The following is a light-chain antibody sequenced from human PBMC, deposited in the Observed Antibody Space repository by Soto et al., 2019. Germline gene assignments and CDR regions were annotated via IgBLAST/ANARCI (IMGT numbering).Light chain of an antibody. CDR2: GTS. V-gene: IGKV3-20*01. Sequence: EIVLTQSPGTLSLSPGDRATLSCRASQSVGSNYLGWYQQKPGQTPRLLISGTSHRDTGIPDRFSGSGSGTDFTLTISRLEPEDFAVYYCQQYSNSPPWTFGQGTKVEIK. J-gene: IGKJ1*01. CDR1: QSVGSNY. CDR3: QQYSNSPPWT.